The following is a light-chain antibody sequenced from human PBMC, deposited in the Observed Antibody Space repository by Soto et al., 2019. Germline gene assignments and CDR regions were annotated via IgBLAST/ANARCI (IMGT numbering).Light chain of an antibody. CDR1: QSVSTNR. V-gene: IGKV3-20*01. J-gene: IGKJ1*01. CDR3: QQYDTSPRT. CDR2: GAS. Sequence: EIVLTQSPDTLSLSPGERATLSCRASQSVSTNRLAWYQQKPGQAPRPLIYGASTRATGIPDRFSGSGSGTDFTLTISRLEPADFAAYYCQQYDTSPRTFGQGTKVEI.